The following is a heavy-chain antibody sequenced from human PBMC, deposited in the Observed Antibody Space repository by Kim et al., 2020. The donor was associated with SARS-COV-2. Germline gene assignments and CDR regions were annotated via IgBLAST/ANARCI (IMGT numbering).Heavy chain of an antibody. Sequence: ESVKGRLTTPGKNSKNTLYLQMNSLGAEDTAVYYCAKAVDTAMGHFDYWGQGTLVTVSS. D-gene: IGHD5-18*01. J-gene: IGHJ4*02. CDR3: AKAVDTAMGHFDY. V-gene: IGHV3-23*01.